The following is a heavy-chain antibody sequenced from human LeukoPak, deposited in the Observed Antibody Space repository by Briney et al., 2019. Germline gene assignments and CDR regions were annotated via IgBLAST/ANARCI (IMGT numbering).Heavy chain of an antibody. CDR1: GGSISSSSYY. Sequence: SETLPLTCTVSGGSISSSSYYWGWIRQPPGKGLEWIGSIYHSGSTYYNPSLKSRVTISVDTSKNQFSLKLSSVTAADTAVYYCARRVGVALDYWGQGTLVTVSS. V-gene: IGHV4-39*07. CDR3: ARRVGVALDY. J-gene: IGHJ4*02. D-gene: IGHD2-21*01. CDR2: IYHSGST.